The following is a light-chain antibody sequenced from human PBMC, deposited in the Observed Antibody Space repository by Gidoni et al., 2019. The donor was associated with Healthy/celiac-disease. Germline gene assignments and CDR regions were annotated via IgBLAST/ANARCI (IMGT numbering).Light chain of an antibody. CDR2: QDN. V-gene: IGLV3-1*01. CDR3: QAWDSSTVV. CDR1: KLGEKY. J-gene: IGLJ2*01. Sequence: SYELTPPPSVSVSPGQTASITCSGDKLGEKYACWYQQKPGQSPVLVIYQDNKRPSGIPERFSGSNSGNTATLTISGTQAMDEADYYCQAWDSSTVVFGGGTKLTVL.